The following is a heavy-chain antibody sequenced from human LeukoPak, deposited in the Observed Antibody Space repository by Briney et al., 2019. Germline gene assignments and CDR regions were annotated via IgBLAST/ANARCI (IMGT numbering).Heavy chain of an antibody. Sequence: GGSLRLSCAASGFTFSTHDVNWVRQAPGKGPEWVSSISSNSDTIAYAEPVKGRFTVSRDNTINSLYLQMDSLRVEDTALYYCLTSSFDHWGQGTLVTVSS. CDR2: ISSNSDTI. CDR1: GFTFSTHD. J-gene: IGHJ4*02. V-gene: IGHV3-9*01. CDR3: LTSSFDH.